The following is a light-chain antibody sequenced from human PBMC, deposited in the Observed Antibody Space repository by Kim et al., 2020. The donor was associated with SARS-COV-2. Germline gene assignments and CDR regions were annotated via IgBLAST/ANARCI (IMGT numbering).Light chain of an antibody. V-gene: IGKV1-39*01. CDR1: QSISSY. CDR3: QQSYSTPYT. CDR2: AAS. J-gene: IGKJ2*01. Sequence: SASVGDSVTITCRASQSISSYINWYQQEPGKAPKHLIYAASSLQSGVPSRFSGSGSGRDFTLTNSSLQPEDCATYYCQQSYSTPYTFGQGTKLEI.